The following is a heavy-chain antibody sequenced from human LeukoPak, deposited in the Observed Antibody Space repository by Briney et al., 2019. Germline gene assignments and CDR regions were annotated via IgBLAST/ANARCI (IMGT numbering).Heavy chain of an antibody. CDR3: SRDDGPFGGVRFDH. D-gene: IGHD3-16*01. Sequence: ASVTVSFKASGYTFTAYGISWVRQAPGQGLEWMGWISANNGNTNYAQKVQGRVTITRDTSTSTAYMELRSLRYDDTAVYYCSRDDGPFGGVRFDHWGQGTLVTVSS. CDR2: ISANNGNT. V-gene: IGHV1-18*01. J-gene: IGHJ4*02. CDR1: GYTFTAYG.